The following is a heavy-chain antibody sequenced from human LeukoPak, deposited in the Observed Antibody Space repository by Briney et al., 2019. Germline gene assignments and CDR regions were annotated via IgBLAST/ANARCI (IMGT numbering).Heavy chain of an antibody. V-gene: IGHV1-2*06. D-gene: IGHD3-16*01. J-gene: IGHJ3*02. CDR2: TNPNSGGT. CDR1: GNTVTGYY. CDR3: ARALYDYVWGNDAFDI. Sequence: ASVKVSCKASGNTVTGYYMHRVRQATGQWLEWMGRTNPNSGGTNYAQKFQGRVTMTRDTSISTAYMELSRLRSDDTAVYYCARALYDYVWGNDAFDIWGQGTMVTVSS.